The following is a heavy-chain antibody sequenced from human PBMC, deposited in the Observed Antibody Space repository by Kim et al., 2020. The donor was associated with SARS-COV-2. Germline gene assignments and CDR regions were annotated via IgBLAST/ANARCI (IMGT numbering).Heavy chain of an antibody. CDR1: GFPFSNYA. V-gene: IGHV3-23*01. CDR2: ISGGSDDT. CDR3: AKGRCPYGTCDVDY. D-gene: IGHD3-10*01. J-gene: IGHJ4*02. Sequence: GGSLRLSCAASGFPFSNYAMTWVRQAPGKGLEWVSGISGGSDDTFYADSAGGRFTISTDKSKNTLYLQMSGLRAEDAAIYYCAKGRCPYGTCDVDYWGQGTLVTVSS.